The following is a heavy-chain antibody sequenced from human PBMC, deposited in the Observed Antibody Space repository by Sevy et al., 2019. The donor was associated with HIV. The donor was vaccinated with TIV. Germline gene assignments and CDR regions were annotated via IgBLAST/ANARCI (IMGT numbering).Heavy chain of an antibody. Sequence: GASVKVSCKVSGYSLTELSIHWVRQTPGKGLEWMGGFDPADGETVYAQKLQGRVTKTEDTSTETAYMQLSSLRSEDTAVYYCTTGTPRCIGICYTHFDDWGQGTLVTVSS. CDR1: GYSLTELS. J-gene: IGHJ4*02. CDR3: TTGTPRCIGICYTHFDD. CDR2: FDPADGET. D-gene: IGHD2-8*01. V-gene: IGHV1-24*01.